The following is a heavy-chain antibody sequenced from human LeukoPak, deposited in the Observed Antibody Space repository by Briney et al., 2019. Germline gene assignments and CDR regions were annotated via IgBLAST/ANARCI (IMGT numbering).Heavy chain of an antibody. CDR1: GFTFSSFP. CDR3: AKYGAVAGPNWFDP. CDR2: ISGSGGST. V-gene: IGHV3-23*01. J-gene: IGHJ5*02. Sequence: PGGSLRLSCAASGFTFSSFPMSWVRQAPGKGLEWVSGISGSGGSTYYADSVKGRFTISRDNSKNTLYLQMNSLRAEGTAVYYCAKYGAVAGPNWFDPWGQGTLVTVSS. D-gene: IGHD6-19*01.